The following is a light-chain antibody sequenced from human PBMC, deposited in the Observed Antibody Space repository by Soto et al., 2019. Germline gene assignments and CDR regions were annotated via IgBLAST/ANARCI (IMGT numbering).Light chain of an antibody. J-gene: IGKJ1*01. Sequence: EIVLTQSPGTLSLSPGERATLSCRASQSVSSNYLAWYQRKPGQAPRLLIYGASSRATDIPARFSGSGSGTDFTLTITRLEPEDFAVYFCQQYCSSPPTFGQGTKVEIK. CDR1: QSVSSNY. CDR2: GAS. CDR3: QQYCSSPPT. V-gene: IGKV3-20*01.